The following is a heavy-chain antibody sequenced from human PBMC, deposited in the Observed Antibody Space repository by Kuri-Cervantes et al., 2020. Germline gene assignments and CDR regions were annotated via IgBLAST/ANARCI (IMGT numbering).Heavy chain of an antibody. Sequence: GGSLRLSCAASGFTFSSYAMSWVRQAPGKGLEWVSAISGSGGSTYYADSVKGRFTISRDNAKNSLYLQMNSLRAEDTAVYYCARVYGGNKGQDYYYYYYMDVWGKGTTVTGSS. D-gene: IGHD4-23*01. CDR2: ISGSGGST. J-gene: IGHJ6*03. V-gene: IGHV3-23*01. CDR1: GFTFSSYA. CDR3: ARVYGGNKGQDYYYYYYMDV.